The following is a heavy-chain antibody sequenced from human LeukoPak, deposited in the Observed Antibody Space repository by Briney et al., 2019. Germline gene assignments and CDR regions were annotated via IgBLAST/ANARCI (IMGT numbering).Heavy chain of an antibody. V-gene: IGHV4-34*01. J-gene: IGHJ5*02. CDR3: ASLRYDSSAYDHPLPHH. CDR2: INHSGRP. D-gene: IGHD3-22*01. Sequence: SQTLSLNCAVYGGSFSAYYWSWIRQPPGKGLEWIGEINHSGRPNYSPSLKSRVAISIDMSKNEFSLRLSSVTAADTAMYYCASLRYDSSAYDHPLPHHWGQGTQVTVSS. CDR1: GGSFSAYY.